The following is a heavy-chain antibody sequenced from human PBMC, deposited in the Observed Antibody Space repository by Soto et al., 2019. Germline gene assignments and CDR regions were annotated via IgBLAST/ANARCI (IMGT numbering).Heavy chain of an antibody. CDR2: VRSSGGST. Sequence: PGGSLRLSCAASGFTFSSYAMSWVRQAPGKGLEWVSGVRSSGGSTYYADSVKGRFTISRDNSKNTLYVQMNSLRAEDTAVYYCAKNRSPCSGGSCYSPMDVWGKGTTVTVSS. V-gene: IGHV3-23*01. CDR3: AKNRSPCSGGSCYSPMDV. J-gene: IGHJ6*03. CDR1: GFTFSSYA. D-gene: IGHD2-15*01.